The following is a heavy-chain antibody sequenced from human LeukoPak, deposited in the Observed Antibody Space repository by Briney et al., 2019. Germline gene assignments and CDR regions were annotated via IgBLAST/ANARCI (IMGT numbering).Heavy chain of an antibody. CDR3: AGLRGYSGYDYFDY. J-gene: IGHJ4*02. D-gene: IGHD5-12*01. Sequence: SETLSLTCAVSGGSISSGGYSWSWIRQPPGKGLEWIGYIYHSGSTYYNPSLKSRVTISVDRSKNQSSLKLSSVTAADTAVYYCAGLRGYSGYDYFDYWGQGTLVTVSS. V-gene: IGHV4-30-2*01. CDR1: GGSISSGGYS. CDR2: IYHSGST.